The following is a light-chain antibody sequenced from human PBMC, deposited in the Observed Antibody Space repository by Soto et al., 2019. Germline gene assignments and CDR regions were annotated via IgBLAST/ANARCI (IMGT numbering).Light chain of an antibody. V-gene: IGKV3-20*01. CDR1: QSISSNY. Sequence: EIVLTQSPGTLSVSPGERATLSCGASQSISSNYLAWYQQKPGQAPSLLIYGASSRATGIPDRFSGSGSGTDFTLTISRLEPEDSAIYYCQQYGSWTFGQGTKVEIK. CDR2: GAS. J-gene: IGKJ1*01. CDR3: QQYGSWT.